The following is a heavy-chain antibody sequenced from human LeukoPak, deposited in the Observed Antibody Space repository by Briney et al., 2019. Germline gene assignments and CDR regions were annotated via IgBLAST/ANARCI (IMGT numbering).Heavy chain of an antibody. Sequence: RGSLRLSCAASGXTFSTYWVSWVRQAPGKGLEWVANIKQDGSEKYYLDSVKGRFTISRDNAKNSLYLQMNSLRAEDTAVYYCARVRGSGSQGSLVYIDDWGQGTLVTVSS. D-gene: IGHD1-26*01. J-gene: IGHJ4*02. V-gene: IGHV3-7*04. CDR1: GXTFSTYW. CDR3: ARVRGSGSQGSLVYIDD. CDR2: IKQDGSEK.